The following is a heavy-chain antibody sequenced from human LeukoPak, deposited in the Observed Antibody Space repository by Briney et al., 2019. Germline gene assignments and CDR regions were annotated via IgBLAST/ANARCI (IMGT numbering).Heavy chain of an antibody. V-gene: IGHV3-21*01. CDR3: ALCGGGACHKGYSAH. CDR1: GFTFSNYN. D-gene: IGHD2-21*02. Sequence: GGSLRLSCVASGFTFSNYNMNWVRQAPGQGLEWDSSISTDSYYTHYADSLKGRFTISRDNAKNSLYLQMNSLRVEDTAVYYCALCGGGACHKGYSAHWGQGTLVTVSS. CDR2: ISTDSYYT. J-gene: IGHJ4*02.